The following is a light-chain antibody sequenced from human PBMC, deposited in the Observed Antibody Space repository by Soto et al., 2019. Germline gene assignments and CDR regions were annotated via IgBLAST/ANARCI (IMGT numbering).Light chain of an antibody. CDR2: AAS. CDR3: LRDYNYPRT. CDR1: QGIRFD. J-gene: IGKJ1*01. V-gene: IGKV1-6*01. Sequence: AIPMTQSPSSLSASVGDRVTITCRASQGIRFDLGWYQQKPGKAPNLLIYAASSLQSGVPSRFSGSGSGTDFTLTISSLQPEDFATYYCLRDYNYPRTFGQGTKVEIK.